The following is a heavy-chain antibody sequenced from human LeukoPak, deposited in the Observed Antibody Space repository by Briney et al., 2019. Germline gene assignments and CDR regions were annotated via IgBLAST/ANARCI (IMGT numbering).Heavy chain of an antibody. V-gene: IGHV4-34*01. CDR1: GGSFSGYY. Sequence: SETLSLTCAVYGGSFSGYYWSWIRQPPGKGLEWIGEINHSGSTYFNPSLKSRVTISVDTSKNQSSLKLTSVTAADTAVYYCARDVPTVQLWRTDAFDIWGQGTMVTVSS. J-gene: IGHJ3*02. CDR3: ARDVPTVQLWRTDAFDI. D-gene: IGHD5-18*01. CDR2: INHSGST.